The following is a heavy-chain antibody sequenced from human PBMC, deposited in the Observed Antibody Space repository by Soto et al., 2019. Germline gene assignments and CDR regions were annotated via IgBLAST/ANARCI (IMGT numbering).Heavy chain of an antibody. CDR2: IIPIFGTA. Sequence: SVKVSCKASGGTFSSYAISWVRQAPGQGLEWMGGIIPIFGTANYAQKFQGRVTITADESTSTAYMELSSLRSEDTAVYYCARGFEDYYDSSGYDAFDIWGQGTMVTVSS. D-gene: IGHD3-22*01. J-gene: IGHJ3*02. CDR1: GGTFSSYA. V-gene: IGHV1-69*13. CDR3: ARGFEDYYDSSGYDAFDI.